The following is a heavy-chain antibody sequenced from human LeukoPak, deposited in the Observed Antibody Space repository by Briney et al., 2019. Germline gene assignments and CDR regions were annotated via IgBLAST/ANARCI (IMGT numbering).Heavy chain of an antibody. CDR1: GGSISSGSYY. D-gene: IGHD2-2*01. V-gene: IGHV4-61*02. CDR3: ASTQLLPPSLDY. J-gene: IGHJ4*02. CDR2: IYTSGST. Sequence: SETLSRTCTVSGGSISSGSYYWSWIRQPAGKGLEWIGRIYTSGSTNYNPSLKSQVTISVDTSKNQFSLKLSSVTAADTAVYYCASTQLLPPSLDYWGQGTLVTVSS.